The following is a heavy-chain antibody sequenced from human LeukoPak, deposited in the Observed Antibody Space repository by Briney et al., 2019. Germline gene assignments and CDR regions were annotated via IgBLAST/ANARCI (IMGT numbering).Heavy chain of an antibody. V-gene: IGHV4-34*01. CDR2: INHSGST. CDR1: GGSFSGYY. CDR3: ARINWNDTHYYFDY. Sequence: SETLSLTCAVYGGSFSGYYWSWIRQPPGKGLEWIGEINHSGSTNYNPSLKSRVTISVDTSKNQFSLKLSSVTAADTAVYYCARINWNDTHYYFDYWGQGTLVTVSS. D-gene: IGHD1-1*01. J-gene: IGHJ4*02.